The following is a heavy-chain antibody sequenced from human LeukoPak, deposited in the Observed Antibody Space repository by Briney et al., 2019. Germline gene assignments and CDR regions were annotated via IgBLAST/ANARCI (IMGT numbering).Heavy chain of an antibody. CDR3: TRPGGYCSSTSCYVDY. CDR1: GFTFSGSA. V-gene: IGHV3-73*01. CDR2: IRSKANSYAT. Sequence: GGSLRLSCAASGFTFSGSAMHWVRQASGKGLEWVGRIRSKANSYATAYAASVKGRFTISRDDSKNTAYLQMNSLKTEDTAVYYCTRPGGYCSSTSCYVDYWGQGTLVTVSS. J-gene: IGHJ4*02. D-gene: IGHD2-2*01.